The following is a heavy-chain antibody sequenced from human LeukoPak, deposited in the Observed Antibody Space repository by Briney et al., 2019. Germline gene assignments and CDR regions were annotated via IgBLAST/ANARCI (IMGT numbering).Heavy chain of an antibody. Sequence: ASVKVSCKASGYTFTSYGISWVRQAPGQGPEWMGWISAYNGNTNYAQKLQGRVTMTTDTSTSTAYMELRSLRSDDTAVYYCARVAPLRFLEWLPDYYYYYGMDVWGQGTTVTVSS. V-gene: IGHV1-18*01. CDR2: ISAYNGNT. D-gene: IGHD3-3*01. J-gene: IGHJ6*02. CDR1: GYTFTSYG. CDR3: ARVAPLRFLEWLPDYYYYYGMDV.